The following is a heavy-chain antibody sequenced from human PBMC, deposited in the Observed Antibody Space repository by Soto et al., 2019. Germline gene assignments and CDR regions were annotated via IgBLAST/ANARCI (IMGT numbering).Heavy chain of an antibody. CDR3: ARDPYNVLMVNAPNLYGMDV. J-gene: IGHJ6*02. Sequence: VSVKVSCKASGYTFTTYDISWVRQAPGQGLEWMGRISTYNGNTNYPQSLQGRLTMTTDTSTTTAYMELRSLRSDDTAVYYCARDPYNVLMVNAPNLYGMDVWGQGTTVTVSS. V-gene: IGHV1-18*01. D-gene: IGHD2-8*01. CDR1: GYTFTTYD. CDR2: ISTYNGNT.